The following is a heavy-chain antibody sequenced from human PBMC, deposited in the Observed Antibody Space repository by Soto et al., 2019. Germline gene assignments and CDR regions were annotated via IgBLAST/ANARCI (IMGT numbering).Heavy chain of an antibody. J-gene: IGHJ6*02. V-gene: IGHV3-64*01. Sequence: EVQLVESGGGLVQPGGSLRLSCAASGFTFSRYAMHWVRQAPGKGLEYVSAISSNGGSTYYANSVKGRFTISRDNSKNTLYLQMCSLRAEEVAFSYCESCFAGSVYGIDVWGQGPTVTVSS. CDR3: ESCFAGSVYGIDV. CDR1: GFTFSRYA. D-gene: IGHD3-3*01. CDR2: ISSNGGST.